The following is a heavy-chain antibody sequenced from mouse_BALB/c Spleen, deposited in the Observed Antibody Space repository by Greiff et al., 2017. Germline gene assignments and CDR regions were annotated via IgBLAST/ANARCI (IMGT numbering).Heavy chain of an antibody. Sequence: VKVVESGPGLVAPSQSLSITCTVSGFSLTDYGVSWVRQPPGKGLEWLGMIWGGGSTDYNSALKSRLSISKDNSKSQVFLKMNSLQTDDTAMYYCARYEGLRRGYAMDYWGQGTSVTVSS. J-gene: IGHJ4*01. CDR1: GFSLTDYG. CDR3: ARYEGLRRGYAMDY. CDR2: IWGGGST. V-gene: IGHV2-6-7*01. D-gene: IGHD2-4*01.